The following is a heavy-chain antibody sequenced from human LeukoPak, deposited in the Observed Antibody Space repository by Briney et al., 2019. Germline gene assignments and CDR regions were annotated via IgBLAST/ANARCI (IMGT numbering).Heavy chain of an antibody. CDR2: IYHDGTT. V-gene: IGHV4-38-2*01. Sequence: PSETLSLTCAVSGYSISSGYYWGWIRQPPGRGLEWIASIYHDGTTYYNPSLRSRVTISVDTSKNQFPLKLYSVTATDTAVYYCATRKGVYNWDSLDYWGQGTLVTVSS. CDR1: GYSISSGYY. J-gene: IGHJ4*02. CDR3: ATRKGVYNWDSLDY. D-gene: IGHD1-7*01.